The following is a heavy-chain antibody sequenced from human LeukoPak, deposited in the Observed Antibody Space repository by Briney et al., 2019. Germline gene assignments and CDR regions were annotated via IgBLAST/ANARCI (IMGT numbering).Heavy chain of an antibody. Sequence: NPGGSLRLSCAASGFTFSTYSMNWVRQAPGKGLEWVSCISSSSSYIYYADSVKGRFTISRDNAKNSLYLQMNSLRAEDTAVYYCARVVGVEMATITASDYWGQGTLVTVSS. CDR2: ISSSSSYI. V-gene: IGHV3-21*01. CDR1: GFTFSTYS. CDR3: ARVVGVEMATITASDY. D-gene: IGHD5-24*01. J-gene: IGHJ4*02.